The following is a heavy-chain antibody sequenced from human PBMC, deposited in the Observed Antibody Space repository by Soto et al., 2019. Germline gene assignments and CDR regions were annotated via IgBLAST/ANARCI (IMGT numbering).Heavy chain of an antibody. CDR3: ARSALPAAINNWFDP. Sequence: QVQLVQSGVEVRKPGSSVKVSCKASGGIFSSYGISWVRQAPGQGLEWMGGIIPFFGTANYAQKFQARVTITADKSTSTAYMELSSLRSEDTAVYYCARSALPAAINNWFDPWGQGTLVTVSS. CDR1: GGIFSSYG. CDR2: IIPFFGTA. D-gene: IGHD2-2*01. J-gene: IGHJ5*02. V-gene: IGHV1-69*06.